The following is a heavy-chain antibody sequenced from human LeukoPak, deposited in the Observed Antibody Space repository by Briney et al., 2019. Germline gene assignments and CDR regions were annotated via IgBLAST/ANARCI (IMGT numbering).Heavy chain of an antibody. CDR3: ASAVSGADDY. CDR2: IYYSGST. CDR1: GGSISSSSYY. D-gene: IGHD3-10*01. Sequence: SETLSLTCTVSGGSISSSSYYWGWIRQPPGKGLEWTGSIYYSGSTYYNPSLKSRVTISVDTSKNQFSLKLSSVTAADTAVYYCASAVSGADDYWGQGTLVTVSS. V-gene: IGHV4-39*01. J-gene: IGHJ4*02.